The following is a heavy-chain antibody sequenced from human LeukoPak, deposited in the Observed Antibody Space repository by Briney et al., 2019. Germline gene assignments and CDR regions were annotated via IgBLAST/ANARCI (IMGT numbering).Heavy chain of an antibody. Sequence: GGSLRLSCAASGFTFSSYWMTWVRQAPGKGLEWVANIKQDGSQASYLDSVKGRFIISRDNARNSLYLQMNSLRAEDTAVYYCTRDSYTNIWHEEGRDYWGRGTLVTVSS. V-gene: IGHV3-7*01. D-gene: IGHD6-13*01. CDR2: IKQDGSQA. J-gene: IGHJ4*02. CDR3: TRDSYTNIWHEEGRDY. CDR1: GFTFSSYW.